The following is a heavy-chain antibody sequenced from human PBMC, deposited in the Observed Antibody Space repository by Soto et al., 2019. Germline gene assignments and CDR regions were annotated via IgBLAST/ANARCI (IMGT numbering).Heavy chain of an antibody. Sequence: SETLSLTCTVSGGSISSSSYYWGWIRQPPGKGLEWIGSIYYSGSTYYNPSLKSRVTISVDTSKNQFSLKLSSVTAADTAVYYCARHVYYDILTGYYLSGFDPGGQGPLVTVSS. CDR2: IYYSGST. J-gene: IGHJ5*02. D-gene: IGHD3-9*01. CDR3: ARHVYYDILTGYYLSGFDP. V-gene: IGHV4-39*01. CDR1: GGSISSSSYY.